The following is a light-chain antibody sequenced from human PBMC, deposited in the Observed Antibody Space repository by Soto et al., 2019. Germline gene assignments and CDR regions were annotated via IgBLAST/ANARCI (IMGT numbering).Light chain of an antibody. V-gene: IGLV2-18*02. CDR1: SSDVGSYNR. CDR3: SSFTSSSTYV. CDR2: EVS. J-gene: IGLJ1*01. Sequence: QSALTQPPSVSGSPGQSVAISCTGTSSDVGSYNRVAWYQQSPGTAPKLMIYEVSNRPSGVPDRFSGSKSGNTASLTISGLQAEDEADYYCSSFTSSSTYVFGPGTKLTVL.